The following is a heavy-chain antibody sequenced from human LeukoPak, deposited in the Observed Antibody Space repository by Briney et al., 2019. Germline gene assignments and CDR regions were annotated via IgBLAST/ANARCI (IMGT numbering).Heavy chain of an antibody. D-gene: IGHD3-22*01. V-gene: IGHV1-2*02. CDR2: INPNSGGT. CDR3: AREGRDDSRHYFDY. J-gene: IGHJ4*02. CDR1: GYTFTGYY. Sequence: ASVKVSCKASGYTFTGYYMHWVRQAPGQGLEWMGWINPNSGGTNYAQKFQGRVTMTRDTSISTAYMELSRLRSEDTAVYYCAREGRDDSRHYFDYWGQGTLVTVSS.